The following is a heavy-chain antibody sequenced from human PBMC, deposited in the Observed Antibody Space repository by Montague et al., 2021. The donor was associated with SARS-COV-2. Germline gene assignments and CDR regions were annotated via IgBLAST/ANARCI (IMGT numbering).Heavy chain of an antibody. CDR3: ARLEAGDCSGGSCYSSWFDP. Sequence: SETLSLTCTVSGGSISSYYWSWIRQPPGKGLEWIGYIYYSGSTNYNPSLKSRVTISVDTSKNQFSLKLSSVTAADTAVYYCARLEAGDCSGGSCYSSWFDPWGPGTLLTVSS. D-gene: IGHD2-15*01. J-gene: IGHJ5*02. CDR1: GGSISSYY. CDR2: IYYSGST. V-gene: IGHV4-59*08.